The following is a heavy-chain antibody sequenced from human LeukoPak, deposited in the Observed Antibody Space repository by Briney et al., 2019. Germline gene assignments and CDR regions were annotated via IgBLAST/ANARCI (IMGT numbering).Heavy chain of an antibody. CDR2: LSYSGTT. V-gene: IGHV4-39*01. D-gene: IGHD3-10*01. Sequence: PSETLSLTCTVSGDSITSSGFYGAWGRQPRGRGREWIVTLSYSGTTYSNSSLKSRVSISVDTSKNHFSLHLSPVTAADTAVYYCARHRSGLGSDSWGQGALVTVSS. J-gene: IGHJ4*02. CDR3: ARHRSGLGSDS. CDR1: GDSITSSGFY.